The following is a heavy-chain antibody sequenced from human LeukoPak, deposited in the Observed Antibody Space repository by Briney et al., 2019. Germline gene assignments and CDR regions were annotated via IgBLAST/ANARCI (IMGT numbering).Heavy chain of an antibody. D-gene: IGHD3-22*01. V-gene: IGHV4-59*01. Sequence: RQPXXXXXEXXALISYSGTTNYNPSLKSRVTISIDVSRNQFSLRLSSVTAADSAVYYCARGDSSGYSGVDSWGQGTLVTVSS. J-gene: IGHJ4*02. CDR3: ARGDSSGYSGVDS. CDR2: ISYSGTT.